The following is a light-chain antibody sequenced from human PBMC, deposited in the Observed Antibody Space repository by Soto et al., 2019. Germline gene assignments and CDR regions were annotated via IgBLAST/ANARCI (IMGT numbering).Light chain of an antibody. CDR1: QTICSW. Sequence: DIQMTQSPSSLSASVGDIVAITCRASQTICSWLAWYQQKAGEAPKLLMYKASTLDSGVPSRFSGSGSGTEFTLTISSLQPEDFATYYCQQYNNYAFTFGPGTKVDIK. V-gene: IGKV1-5*03. CDR3: QQYNNYAFT. J-gene: IGKJ3*01. CDR2: KAS.